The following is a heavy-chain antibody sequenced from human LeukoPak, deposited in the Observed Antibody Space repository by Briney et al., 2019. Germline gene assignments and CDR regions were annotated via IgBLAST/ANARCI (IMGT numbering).Heavy chain of an antibody. Sequence: GGSLRLSCAASGFTFSSYVMSWVRQAPGKGLEWVANIKTDGSEKYYVDSVEGRFTISRDNAKNALFLRMNSLRAEDTAVYYCARRVGAIDFWGQGTLVTVSS. J-gene: IGHJ4*02. CDR3: ARRVGAIDF. CDR2: IKTDGSEK. CDR1: GFTFSSYV. D-gene: IGHD1-26*01. V-gene: IGHV3-7*05.